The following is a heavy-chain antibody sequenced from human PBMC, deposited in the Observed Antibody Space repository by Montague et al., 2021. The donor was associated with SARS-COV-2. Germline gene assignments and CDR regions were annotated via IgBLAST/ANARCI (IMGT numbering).Heavy chain of an antibody. J-gene: IGHJ3*02. D-gene: IGHD4-17*01. CDR3: AMRGGALDAFDI. Sequence: SETLSLTCTVSGGSIRTSSYYWGWIRQPPGKGLDWIGSIYYSGCTCYNPSLKSRVTISVDTSKNQFSLKLSSVTAADTAVYYCAMRGGALDAFDIWGQGTMVIVSS. CDR1: GGSIRTSSYY. CDR2: IYYSGCT. V-gene: IGHV4-39*01.